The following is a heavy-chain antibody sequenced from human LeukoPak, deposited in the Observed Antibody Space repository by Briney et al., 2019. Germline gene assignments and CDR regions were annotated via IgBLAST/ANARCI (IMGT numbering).Heavy chain of an antibody. J-gene: IGHJ5*02. CDR3: AREVGDYYGSGNWFDP. V-gene: IGHV4-39*07. CDR1: GGSISSSSYY. D-gene: IGHD3-10*01. Sequence: SETLSLTCTVSGGSISSSSYYWGWIRQPPGTGLEWIGSIYYSGSTYYNPSLKSRVTISVDTSKNQFSLKLSSVTAADTAVYYCAREVGDYYGSGNWFDPWGQGTLVTVSS. CDR2: IYYSGST.